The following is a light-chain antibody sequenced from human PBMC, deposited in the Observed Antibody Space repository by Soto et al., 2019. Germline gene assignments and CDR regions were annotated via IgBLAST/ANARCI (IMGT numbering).Light chain of an antibody. V-gene: IGLV2-14*01. CDR3: SSYTSSSTPYV. J-gene: IGLJ1*01. CDR1: SSDVGGSNY. Sequence: QSALTQPASVSGSPGKSITISCTGTSSDVGGSNYVSWYQQHPGKAPKLMIYEVSNRPSGVSNRFSGSKSGNTASLPISGLQADYEDDYYCSSYTSSSTPYVFGTGTKLTVL. CDR2: EVS.